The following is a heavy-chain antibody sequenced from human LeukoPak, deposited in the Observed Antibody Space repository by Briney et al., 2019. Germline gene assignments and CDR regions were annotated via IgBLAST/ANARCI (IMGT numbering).Heavy chain of an antibody. CDR1: GGSISSSSYY. CDR2: IYYSGST. J-gene: IGHJ4*02. Sequence: SETLSLTCTVSGGSISSSSYYWSWIRQPPGKGLEWIGYIYYSGSTNYNPSLKSRVTISVDTSKNQFSLKLSSVTAADTAVYYCARGAIVGAFFDYWGQGTLVTVSS. CDR3: ARGAIVGAFFDY. V-gene: IGHV4-61*01. D-gene: IGHD1-26*01.